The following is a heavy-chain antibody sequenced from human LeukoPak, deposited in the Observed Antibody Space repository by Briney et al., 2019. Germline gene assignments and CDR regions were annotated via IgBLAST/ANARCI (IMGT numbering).Heavy chain of an antibody. D-gene: IGHD2-15*01. Sequence: GGSLRLSCAASGFTFSSYSMNWVRQAPGKGLEWVSYISSSSTIYYADSVKGRFTISRDNAKNSLYLQMNSLRAEDTAVYYCAGDRGGPLFDPWGQGTLVTVSS. CDR1: GFTFSSYS. V-gene: IGHV3-48*04. CDR3: AGDRGGPLFDP. CDR2: ISSSSTI. J-gene: IGHJ5*02.